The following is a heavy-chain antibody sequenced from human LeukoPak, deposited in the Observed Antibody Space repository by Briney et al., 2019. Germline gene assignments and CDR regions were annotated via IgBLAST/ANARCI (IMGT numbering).Heavy chain of an antibody. CDR1: GYTFTGYY. Sequence: ASVKVSCKASGYTFTGYYMHWVRQAPGQGLEWMGWINPNSGGTNYAQKFQGWVTMTRDTSISTAYMELSRLRSDDTAVYYCARDAVVVGATSYGTDVWGQGTTVTVSS. D-gene: IGHD1-26*01. V-gene: IGHV1-2*04. CDR3: ARDAVVVGATSYGTDV. J-gene: IGHJ6*02. CDR2: INPNSGGT.